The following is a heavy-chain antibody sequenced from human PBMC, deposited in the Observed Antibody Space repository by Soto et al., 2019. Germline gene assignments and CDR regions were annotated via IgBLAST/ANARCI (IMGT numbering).Heavy chain of an antibody. J-gene: IGHJ4*02. CDR2: IWYDGSNK. D-gene: IGHD3-22*01. CDR3: ARGLGKVVVVSPLGY. CDR1: GFTFSSYG. V-gene: IGHV3-33*01. Sequence: QTGGSLRLSCAASGFTFSSYGMHWVRQAPGKGLEWVAVIWYDGSNKYYADSVKGRFTISRDNSKNTLYLQMNSLRAEDTAVYYCARGLGKVVVVSPLGYWGQGTLVTVSS.